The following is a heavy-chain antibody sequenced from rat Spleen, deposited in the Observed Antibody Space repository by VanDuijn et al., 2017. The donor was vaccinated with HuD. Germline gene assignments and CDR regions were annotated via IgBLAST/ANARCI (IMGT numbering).Heavy chain of an antibody. D-gene: IGHD1-12*02. CDR1: GFTFSDYN. Sequence: EVQLVESGGGLVQPGRSLKFSCAASGFTFSDYNMAWVRQAPGKGLEWVTSITDTGGRTYYRDSVKGRFTNSRDTAKSTLYLQMDSLRSEDTATYYCATGDYYDGTYYLWGQGVMVTVSS. CDR2: ITDTGGRT. V-gene: IGHV5S10*01. CDR3: ATGDYYDGTYYL. J-gene: IGHJ2*01.